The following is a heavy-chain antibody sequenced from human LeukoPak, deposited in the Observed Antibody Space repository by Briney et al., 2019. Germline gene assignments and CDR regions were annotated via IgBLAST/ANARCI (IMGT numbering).Heavy chain of an antibody. CDR1: GFTFRSYV. Sequence: GGSLRLSCAASGFTFRSYVMSWVRLAPGKGLEWVSAISGSGGSTYYADSVKGRFTISRDNSKNTLYLQMNSLRAEDTAVYYCAKDGYSSGWYASSFDYWGQGTLVTVSS. CDR2: ISGSGGST. CDR3: AKDGYSSGWYASSFDY. D-gene: IGHD6-19*01. J-gene: IGHJ4*02. V-gene: IGHV3-23*01.